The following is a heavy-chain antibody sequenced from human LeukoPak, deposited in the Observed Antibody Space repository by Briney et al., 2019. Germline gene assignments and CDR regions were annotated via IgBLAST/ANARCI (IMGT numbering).Heavy chain of an antibody. J-gene: IGHJ4*02. V-gene: IGHV3-23*01. CDR2: ISGSAHKI. CDR1: GITFSNYA. Sequence: PGGSLRLSCVASGITFSNYAVSWVRQAREKGLDWVSVISGSAHKIRYADSVKGRFTISRDNSENIVYLQMNNLRAEDTAVYYCAGRVTGYSSGYVYWGQGTLVTVSS. D-gene: IGHD5-18*01. CDR3: AGRVTGYSSGYVY.